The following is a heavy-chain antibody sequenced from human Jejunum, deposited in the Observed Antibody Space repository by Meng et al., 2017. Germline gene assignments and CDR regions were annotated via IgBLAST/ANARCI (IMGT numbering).Heavy chain of an antibody. CDR2: IGRGTDT. J-gene: IGHJ4*02. Sequence: EGELVDSGGGLAQPGGSLRLPCAASGFTFRPNYMSWVRRAPGRGLEWVSAIGRGTDTYYADSVKGRFTISRDKLMNTLYLEMNSLRAEDTAVYYCAKHLSGSYTFDYWGQGILVTVSS. D-gene: IGHD1-26*01. V-gene: IGHV3-23*04. CDR3: AKHLSGSYTFDY. CDR1: GFTFRPNY.